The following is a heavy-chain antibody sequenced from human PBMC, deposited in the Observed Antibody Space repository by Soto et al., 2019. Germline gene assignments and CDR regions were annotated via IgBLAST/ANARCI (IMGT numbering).Heavy chain of an antibody. CDR3: ARHHGPTTSENWSDP. Sequence: ASVKVSCKASGYTFTGYYMHWVRQAPGQGLEWMGWINPNSGGTNYAQKFQGRVTMTRDTSISTAYMELSRLRSDDTAVYYCARHHGPTTSENWSDPLGQGTLVTAPQ. V-gene: IGHV1-2*02. CDR2: INPNSGGT. J-gene: IGHJ5*02. D-gene: IGHD5-12*01. CDR1: GYTFTGYY.